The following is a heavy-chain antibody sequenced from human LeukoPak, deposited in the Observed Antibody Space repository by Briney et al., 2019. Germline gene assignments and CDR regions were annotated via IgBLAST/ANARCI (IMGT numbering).Heavy chain of an antibody. CDR2: INPNSGGT. Sequence: ASVKVSCKASGYTFNGYYMHWVRQAPGQGLEWMGWINPNSGGTNYAQKFQGRVTMTRDTSISTAYMELSRLRSDDTAVYYCARGMEPYYCMDVWGKGTTVTVSS. CDR3: ARGMEPYYCMDV. J-gene: IGHJ6*03. CDR1: GYTFNGYY. D-gene: IGHD1-26*01. V-gene: IGHV1-2*02.